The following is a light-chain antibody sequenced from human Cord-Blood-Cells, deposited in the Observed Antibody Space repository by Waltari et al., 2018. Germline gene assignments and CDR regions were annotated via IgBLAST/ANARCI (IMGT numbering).Light chain of an antibody. J-gene: IGKJ4*01. Sequence: DIVMTQSPDSLAVSLGERATINCKSSQSVLYSSNNKNYLAWYQQKPVQPPKLLIYWASTXXXXXXXXFSGSVSGTDVTLTISSLQAEDVAVYYCQQYYSTPLTFGGGTKVEIK. CDR2: WAS. CDR1: QSVLYSSNNKNY. CDR3: QQYYSTPLT. V-gene: IGKV4-1*01.